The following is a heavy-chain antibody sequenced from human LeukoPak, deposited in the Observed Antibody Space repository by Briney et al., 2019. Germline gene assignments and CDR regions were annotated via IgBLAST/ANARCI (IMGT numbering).Heavy chain of an antibody. D-gene: IGHD7-27*01. CDR3: ASRKLGNDY. CDR2: MYYRGST. J-gene: IGHJ4*02. CDR1: GASIISSSYY. V-gene: IGHV4-39*07. Sequence: SETLSLTCTVSGASIISSSYYWGWIRQPPGKGLEWIGSMYYRGSTYYNPSLKSRLTISVDTSKNQFSLNVTSLTAADTAVYYCASRKLGNDYWGQETLVTVSS.